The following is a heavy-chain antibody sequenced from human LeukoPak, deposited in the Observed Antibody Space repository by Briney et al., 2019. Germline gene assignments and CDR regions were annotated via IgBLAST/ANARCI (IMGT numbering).Heavy chain of an antibody. Sequence: ASVKVSCKASGYSFHDFGISWVRQAPGQGLEWMGWISAYNGNTNYAQKLQGRVTMTTDTSTSTAYMELRSLRSDDTAVYYCARGGGYGYCTNGVCYSDIWGQGTMVTVSS. V-gene: IGHV1-18*04. CDR2: ISAYNGNT. CDR1: GYSFHDFG. CDR3: ARGGGYGYCTNGVCYSDI. D-gene: IGHD2-8*01. J-gene: IGHJ3*02.